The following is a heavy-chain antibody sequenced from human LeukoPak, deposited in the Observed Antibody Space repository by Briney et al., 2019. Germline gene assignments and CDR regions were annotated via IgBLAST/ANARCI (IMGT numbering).Heavy chain of an antibody. CDR1: GYTFTSYG. CDR2: ISAYSGNT. Sequence: GASVKVSCKASGYTFTSYGISWVRQAPGQGLEWMGWISAYSGNTNYAQRLQGRVTMTTDTSTSTAYMELRSLRSDDTAVYYCAGVTFGGVSTDAFDIWGQGTMVTVSS. D-gene: IGHD3-16*01. V-gene: IGHV1-18*01. J-gene: IGHJ3*02. CDR3: AGVTFGGVSTDAFDI.